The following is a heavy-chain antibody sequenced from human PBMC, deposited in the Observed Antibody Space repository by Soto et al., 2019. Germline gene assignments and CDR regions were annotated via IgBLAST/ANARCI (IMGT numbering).Heavy chain of an antibody. CDR3: AKDFKVSGSHYGTLNYYYGMDV. Sequence: AGGSLRLSCAASGFTFSTYGRQWVRQAPGKGLEWVAVISYDGYLKYYVDAVKGRFTVARDNSKNTLFLEMNSLRVEDTAVYFCAKDFKVSGSHYGTLNYYYGMDVWGQGTTVTVSS. CDR2: ISYDGYLK. J-gene: IGHJ6*02. D-gene: IGHD3-10*01. CDR1: GFTFSTYG. V-gene: IGHV3-30*18.